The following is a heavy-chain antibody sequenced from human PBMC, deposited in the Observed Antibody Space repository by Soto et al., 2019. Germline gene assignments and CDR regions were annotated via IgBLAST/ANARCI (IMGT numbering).Heavy chain of an antibody. Sequence: QVQLVQSGAEVKKPGASVKVSCKASGYTFTSYYMHWVRQAPGQGLEWMGIINPSGGSTSYAQKFQGRVTMARDTSTSTVYMELSSLRSEDTAVYYCASSYYYDSSGYYNTPQWYFDLWGRGTLVTVSS. CDR2: INPSGGST. V-gene: IGHV1-46*01. CDR3: ASSYYYDSSGYYNTPQWYFDL. J-gene: IGHJ2*01. CDR1: GYTFTSYY. D-gene: IGHD3-22*01.